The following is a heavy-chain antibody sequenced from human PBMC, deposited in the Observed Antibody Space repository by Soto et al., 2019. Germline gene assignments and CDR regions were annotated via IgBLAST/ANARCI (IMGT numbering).Heavy chain of an antibody. CDR2: IYWDDDK. D-gene: IGHD6-13*01. CDR3: AHSRGSNTWSPRPCDP. J-gene: IGHJ5*02. V-gene: IGHV2-5*02. CDR1: GFSLSTSGVG. Sequence: QITLKESGPTLVKPTQTLTLTCTFSGFSLSTSGVGVGWIRQPPGKALEWLALIYWDDDKRYSPSLKSRLTITKDTSKNQVVLTMTNMDPVDIATYFCAHSRGSNTWSPRPCDPWGQGTLVTVSS.